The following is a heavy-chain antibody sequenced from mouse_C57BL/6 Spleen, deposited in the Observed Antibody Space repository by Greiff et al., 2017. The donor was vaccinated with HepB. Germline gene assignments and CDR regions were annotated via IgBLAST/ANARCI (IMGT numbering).Heavy chain of an antibody. CDR1: GYTFTSYW. D-gene: IGHD4-1*01. J-gene: IGHJ2*01. CDR3: ARIWDYFDY. CDR2: IDPSDSYT. V-gene: IGHV1-69*01. Sequence: QVQLQQSGAELVMPGASVKLSCKASGYTFTSYWMHWVKQRPGQGLEWIGEIDPSDSYTNYNQKFKGKSTLTVDKSSSTAYMQLSSLTSEDSAVYYCARIWDYFDYWGQGTTLTVSS.